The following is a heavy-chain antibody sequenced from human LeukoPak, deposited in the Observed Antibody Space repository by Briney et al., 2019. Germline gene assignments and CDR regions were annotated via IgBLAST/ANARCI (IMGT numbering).Heavy chain of an antibody. CDR1: EFTFSSYW. CDR3: AREGRYYDILTGYTHNWFDP. J-gene: IGHJ5*02. V-gene: IGHV3-74*01. D-gene: IGHD3-9*01. CDR2: INSDGSST. Sequence: GGSLRLPCAASEFTFSSYWMHWVRQAPGKGLVWVSRINSDGSSTSYADSVKGRFTISRDNAKNTLYLQMNSLRAEDTAVYYCAREGRYYDILTGYTHNWFDPWGQGTLVTVSS.